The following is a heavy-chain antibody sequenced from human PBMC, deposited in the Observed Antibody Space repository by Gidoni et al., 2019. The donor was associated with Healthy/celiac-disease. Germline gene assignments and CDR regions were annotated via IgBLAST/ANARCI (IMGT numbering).Heavy chain of an antibody. CDR1: GGTFSSYA. D-gene: IGHD3-9*01. CDR3: AREVDMLTPLGWFDP. J-gene: IGHJ5*02. Sequence: QVQLVQSGAEVKKPGSSVKVSCQSSGGTFSSYAISWVRQAPGQGLEWMGGIIPIFGTANYAQKIQGRVTITADESTSTDYMELSSLRSEDTAVYYCAREVDMLTPLGWFDPWGQGTLVTVSS. V-gene: IGHV1-69*01. CDR2: IIPIFGTA.